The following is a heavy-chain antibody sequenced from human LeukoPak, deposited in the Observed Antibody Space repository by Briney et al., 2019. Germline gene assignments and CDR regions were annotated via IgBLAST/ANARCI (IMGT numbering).Heavy chain of an antibody. D-gene: IGHD3-10*01. CDR3: ARDRRYYYGSGSYSPYYYYYYMDV. J-gene: IGHJ6*03. Sequence: GGSLRLSCAASGFTFSSYWMHWVRQAPGKGLEWVSSISSSSSYIYYADSVKGRFTISRDNAKNSLYLQMNSLRAEDTAVYYCARDRRYYYGSGSYSPYYYYYYMDVWGKGTTVTISS. CDR1: GFTFSSYW. CDR2: ISSSSSYI. V-gene: IGHV3-21*01.